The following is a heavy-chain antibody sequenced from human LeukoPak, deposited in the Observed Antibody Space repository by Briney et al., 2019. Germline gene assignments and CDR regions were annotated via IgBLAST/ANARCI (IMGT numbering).Heavy chain of an antibody. CDR2: ISYDGSNK. Sequence: GGSLRLSCAASGFTFSSYAMHWVRQAPGKGLEWVAVISYDGSNKYYADSVKGRFTISRDNSKNTLYLQMNSLRAEDTAVYYCAKGSSYGQAPVDYWGQGTLVTVSS. CDR1: GFTFSSYA. CDR3: AKGSSYGQAPVDY. V-gene: IGHV3-30-3*01. J-gene: IGHJ4*02. D-gene: IGHD5-18*01.